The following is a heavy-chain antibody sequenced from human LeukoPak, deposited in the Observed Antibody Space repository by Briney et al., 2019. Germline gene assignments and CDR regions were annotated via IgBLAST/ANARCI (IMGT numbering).Heavy chain of an antibody. D-gene: IGHD5/OR15-5a*01. CDR2: IYYSGST. V-gene: IGHV4-59*08. Sequence: SETLSLTRTVSGGSISDYYWNWIRQPPGKGLEWIGYIYYSGSTTYNPSLKSRVTISVDTSKNQFSLKLSSVTAADTAVYYCARHVYGIYYYYYYMDVWGKGTTVTVSS. CDR1: GGSISDYY. J-gene: IGHJ6*03. CDR3: ARHVYGIYYYYYYMDV.